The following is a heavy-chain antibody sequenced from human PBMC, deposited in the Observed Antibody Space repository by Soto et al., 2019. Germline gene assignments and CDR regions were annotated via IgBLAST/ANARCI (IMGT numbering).Heavy chain of an antibody. Sequence: ETLSLTCSVSGGSIGGYYWSWIRQSPGKGLEWIGEIHHSGSTKYNTSLKSRVSLSVDTSTKQFSLKMTSMTAADRGVYYCARGVDSWSGYLFWGQGTQVTVSS. CDR3: ARGVDSWSGYLF. CDR2: IHHSGST. D-gene: IGHD3-3*01. J-gene: IGHJ1*01. CDR1: GGSIGGYY. V-gene: IGHV4-34*01.